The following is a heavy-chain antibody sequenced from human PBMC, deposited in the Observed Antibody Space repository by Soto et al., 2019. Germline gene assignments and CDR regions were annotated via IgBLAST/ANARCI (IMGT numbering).Heavy chain of an antibody. J-gene: IGHJ4*02. D-gene: IGHD6-13*01. CDR1: GYTFTSYG. CDR2: ISAYNGNT. CDR3: ARAYSSSWYGGFDY. Sequence: ASVKVSCKASGYTFTSYGISWVRQAPGQGLEWMGWISAYNGNTNYAQKHQGRVTMTTDTSTSTAYMELRSLRSDDTAVYYCARAYSSSWYGGFDYWGQGTLVTVSS. V-gene: IGHV1-18*01.